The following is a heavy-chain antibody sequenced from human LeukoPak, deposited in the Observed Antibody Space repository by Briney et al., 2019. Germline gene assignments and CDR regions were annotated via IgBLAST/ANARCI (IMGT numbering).Heavy chain of an antibody. D-gene: IGHD3-22*01. V-gene: IGHV4-4*09. CDR1: GGSIISYY. CDR2: IYTSGNT. CDR3: ARQLYFDGSGYYFDY. J-gene: IGHJ4*02. Sequence: PSETLSLTCTVSGGSIISYYWSWIRQPPGKGLEWIGYIYTSGNTNYNPSLKSRVTISVDTSKKEFSLKLSSVTAADTAVYYCARQLYFDGSGYYFDYWGQGTLVTVSS.